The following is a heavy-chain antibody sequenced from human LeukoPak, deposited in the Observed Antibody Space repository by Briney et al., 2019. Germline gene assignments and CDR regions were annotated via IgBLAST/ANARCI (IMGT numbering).Heavy chain of an antibody. D-gene: IGHD6-13*01. CDR1: GFTFSSYD. J-gene: IGHJ2*01. CDR3: ARVPLIAAAGAYWYFDL. Sequence: GRSLRLSCAASGFTFSSYDMHWVRQATGKGLEWVSAIGTAGDTYYPGSVKGRFTISRENAKNSLYLQMNSLRAGDTAVYYCARVPLIAAAGAYWYFDLWGRGTLVTVSS. V-gene: IGHV3-13*01. CDR2: IGTAGDT.